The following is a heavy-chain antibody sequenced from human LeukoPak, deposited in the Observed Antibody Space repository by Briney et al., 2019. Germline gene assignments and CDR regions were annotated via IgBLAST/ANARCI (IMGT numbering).Heavy chain of an antibody. CDR3: ARLQTPLGIPTGGPYYSMDV. D-gene: IGHD7-27*01. CDR1: GYSFTTYW. CDR2: TCPGDSDT. J-gene: IGHJ6*02. V-gene: IGHV5-51*01. Sequence: GESLKISCEASGYSFTTYWIAWVRQKPGKGLEWMGITCPGDSDTRYSPSFQGLITISADKSISTAYLQWNSLMASDTAMYYCARLQTPLGIPTGGPYYSMDVWGQGTTVAVSS.